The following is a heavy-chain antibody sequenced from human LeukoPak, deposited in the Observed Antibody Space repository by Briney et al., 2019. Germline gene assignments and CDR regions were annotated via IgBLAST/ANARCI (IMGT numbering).Heavy chain of an antibody. J-gene: IGHJ5*02. CDR1: GFTFSSYE. CDR3: ARLVTGTTVINSGWFDP. Sequence: GGSLRLSCAASGFTFSSYEMNWVRQAPGKRLEWVSYISSSGSTVYYADSVKGRFTISRDNAKNSLYLQMNSLRAEDTAVYYCARLVTGTTVINSGWFDPWGQGTLVTVSS. V-gene: IGHV3-48*03. CDR2: ISSSGSTV. D-gene: IGHD4-23*01.